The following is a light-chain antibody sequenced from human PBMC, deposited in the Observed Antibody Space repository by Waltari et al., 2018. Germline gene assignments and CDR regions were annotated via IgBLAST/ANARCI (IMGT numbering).Light chain of an antibody. CDR2: GAS. J-gene: IGKJ1*01. V-gene: IGKV3-20*01. CDR3: QHYVRLPAT. Sequence: EIVLTQSPGRLSSSPGERVTLSCRASQSVSRALAWYQQKPGQAPRLLIFGASNRATGIPDRFRCSGSETDFSLTIRRLEPEDFAVYYCQHYVRLPATFGRGTKVEIK. CDR1: QSVSRA.